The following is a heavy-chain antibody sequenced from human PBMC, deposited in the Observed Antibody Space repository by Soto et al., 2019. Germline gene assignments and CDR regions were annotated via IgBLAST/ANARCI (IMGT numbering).Heavy chain of an antibody. CDR3: VTYLTTTAHVFDF. CDR1: GYALSELS. CDR2: SDPEDGET. D-gene: IGHD1-1*01. J-gene: IGHJ3*01. V-gene: IGHV1-24*01. Sequence: ASVKVSCKISGYALSELSIHWVRQAPGKGLEWMGGSDPEDGETVYTQKFQGGVTMTEGTSPDTAFLELSGLRSEDTAVYYCVTYLTTTAHVFDFWGQGTLVTVSS.